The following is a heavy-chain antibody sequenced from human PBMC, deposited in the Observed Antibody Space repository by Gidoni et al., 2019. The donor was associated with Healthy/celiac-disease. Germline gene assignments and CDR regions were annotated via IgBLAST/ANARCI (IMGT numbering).Heavy chain of an antibody. Sequence: QLQLQESGPGLVKPSEPLSLTCTVSGGPISSSSYYWGWIRPPPGKGLEWIGSIYYSGSTYYNPSLKSRVTISVDTSKNQFSLKLSSVTAADTAVYYCATKTTGIDYWGQGTLVTVSS. CDR3: ATKTTGIDY. CDR1: GGPISSSSYY. J-gene: IGHJ4*02. D-gene: IGHD4-17*01. V-gene: IGHV4-39*01. CDR2: IYYSGST.